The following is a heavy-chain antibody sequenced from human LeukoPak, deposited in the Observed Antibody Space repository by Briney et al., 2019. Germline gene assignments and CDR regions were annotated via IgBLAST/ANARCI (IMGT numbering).Heavy chain of an antibody. J-gene: IGHJ4*01. CDR3: ARDTGFPFFDF. Sequence: ASVKVSCKASGYSFIGYYIHWVRQAPGQGLEWMGSVNPNSGVTDYAQKFQGRITMTRDTSISTAYMELNRLTSDDTAVYYCARDTGFPFFDFWGHGALVTVSS. V-gene: IGHV1-2*02. CDR1: GYSFIGYY. CDR2: VNPNSGVT.